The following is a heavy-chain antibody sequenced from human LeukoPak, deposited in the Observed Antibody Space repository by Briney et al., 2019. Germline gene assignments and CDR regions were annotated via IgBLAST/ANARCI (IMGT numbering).Heavy chain of an antibody. V-gene: IGHV3-23*01. D-gene: IGHD6-6*01. Sequence: PGGSLRLSCAASGFTFSGYAMSWVRKAPGKGLEWVSAITDTGGDTYHADSVKGRLTISRDNSKDTLYLQMISLRAEDTALYYCTKGSSSSRPYYFDYWGQGTLVTVSS. CDR1: GFTFSGYA. CDR2: ITDTGGDT. CDR3: TKGSSSSRPYYFDY. J-gene: IGHJ4*02.